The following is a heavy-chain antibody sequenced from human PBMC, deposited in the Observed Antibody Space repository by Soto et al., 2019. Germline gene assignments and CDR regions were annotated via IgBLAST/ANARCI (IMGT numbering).Heavy chain of an antibody. CDR2: ISAYNGNT. CDR3: ARDSGLEITGTTPRVY. D-gene: IGHD1-7*01. CDR1: GYTFTSYG. J-gene: IGHJ4*02. V-gene: IGHV1-18*01. Sequence: ASVKVSCKASGYTFTSYGISWVRQAPGQGLEWMGWISAYNGNTNYAQKLQGRVTMTTDTSTSTAYMELRSLRSDDTAVYYCARDSGLEITGTTPRVYWGQGTLVTVSS.